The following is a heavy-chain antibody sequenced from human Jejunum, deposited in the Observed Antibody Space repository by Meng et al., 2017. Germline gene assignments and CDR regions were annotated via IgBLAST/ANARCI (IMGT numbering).Heavy chain of an antibody. CDR1: SASMNPYY. J-gene: IGHJ4*02. V-gene: IGHV4-59*01. CDR2: IHYSGST. D-gene: IGHD6-19*01. CDR3: ARGNGWHDY. Sequence: QVQMQEAGPGLVKASETLYLTCTVSSASMNPYYWSGMRQPPGKGMEWIGYIHYSGSTEYNPSLQSRLTISVDTSKNHFSLKLMSVTAADTAVYYCARGNGWHDYWGQGTLVTVSS.